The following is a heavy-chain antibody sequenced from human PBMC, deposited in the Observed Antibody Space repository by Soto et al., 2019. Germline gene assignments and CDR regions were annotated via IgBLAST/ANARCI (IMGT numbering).Heavy chain of an antibody. Sequence: SETLSLTCTVSGGSISSYYWSWIRQPPGKGLEWIGYIYYSGSTNYNPSLKSRVTISVDTSKNQFSLKLSSVTAADTAVYYCASSGYSGYETPTLSDYWGQGTLVTVSS. D-gene: IGHD5-12*01. CDR2: IYYSGST. J-gene: IGHJ4*02. CDR1: GGSISSYY. V-gene: IGHV4-59*01. CDR3: ASSGYSGYETPTLSDY.